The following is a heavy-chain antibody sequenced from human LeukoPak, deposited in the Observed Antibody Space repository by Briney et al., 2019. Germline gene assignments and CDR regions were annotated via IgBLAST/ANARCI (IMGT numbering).Heavy chain of an antibody. J-gene: IGHJ6*02. V-gene: IGHV1-18*01. CDR1: GYTFTSYG. CDR3: ARLSRSRYCSSTSCYNDYYYYGMDV. D-gene: IGHD2-2*02. Sequence: ASVKVSCKASGYTFTSYGISWVRQAPGQGLEWMGWISAYNGNTNYAQKLQGRVTMTTGTSTSTAYMELRSLRSDDTAVYYCARLSRSRYCSSTSCYNDYYYYGMDVWGQGTTVTVSS. CDR2: ISAYNGNT.